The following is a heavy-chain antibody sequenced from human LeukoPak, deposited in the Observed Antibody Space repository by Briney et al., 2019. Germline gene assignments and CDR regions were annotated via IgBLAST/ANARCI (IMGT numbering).Heavy chain of an antibody. CDR1: GFTFSDHY. J-gene: IGHJ4*02. CDR2: ISDSGTTT. Sequence: PGGSLRLSCAASGFTFSDHYMVWIRQAPGKGLEWVSYISDSGTTTSYADSVRGRFTISRDNDKKSLYLQLNSLRADDTAVYYCVREYSGLDYWGQGALVSVSS. CDR3: VREYSGLDY. D-gene: IGHD5-12*01. V-gene: IGHV3-11*01.